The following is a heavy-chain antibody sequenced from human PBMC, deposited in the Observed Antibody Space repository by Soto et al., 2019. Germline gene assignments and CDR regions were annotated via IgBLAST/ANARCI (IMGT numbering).Heavy chain of an antibody. CDR3: AKDTPFVPTMVTPSQVGGMDV. J-gene: IGHJ6*02. CDR2: ISGSGGNT. V-gene: IGHV3-23*01. CDR1: GFTFNNYA. D-gene: IGHD5-12*01. Sequence: GSLRLSCAASGFTFNNYAMTWVRQAPGKGLEWVSAISGSGGNTYYADSVKGRFTISRDNSKNTLYLQMNSLRAEDTAVYYCAKDTPFVPTMVTPSQVGGMDVWGQGTTVTVSS.